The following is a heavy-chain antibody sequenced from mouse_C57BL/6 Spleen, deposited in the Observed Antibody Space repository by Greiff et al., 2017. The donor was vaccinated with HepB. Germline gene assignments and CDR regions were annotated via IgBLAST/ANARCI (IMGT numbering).Heavy chain of an antibody. CDR2: IYPGDGDT. CDR1: GYAFSSSW. CDR3: ARKAYDYDGGFDY. D-gene: IGHD2-4*01. Sequence: QVQLQQSGPELVKPGASVKISCKASGYAFSSSWMNWVKQRPGKGLEWIGRIYPGDGDTNYNGKFKGKATLTADKSSSTAYMQLSSLTSEDSAVYFCARKAYDYDGGFDYWGQGTTLTVSS. J-gene: IGHJ2*01. V-gene: IGHV1-82*01.